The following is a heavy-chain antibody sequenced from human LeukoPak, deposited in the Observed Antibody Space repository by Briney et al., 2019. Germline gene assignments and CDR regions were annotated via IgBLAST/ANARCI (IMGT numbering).Heavy chain of an antibody. V-gene: IGHV4-61*02. CDR1: GGSISSGSYY. D-gene: IGHD3-10*01. CDR2: IYTSGST. Sequence: SETLSLTCTVSGGSISSGSYYWSWIRQPAGKGLEGIGRIYTSGSTNYNPSLKSRVTISVDTSKNQFSLKLSSVTAADTAVYYCARGGLLWFGELAMDVWGKGTTVTVSS. CDR3: ARGGLLWFGELAMDV. J-gene: IGHJ6*03.